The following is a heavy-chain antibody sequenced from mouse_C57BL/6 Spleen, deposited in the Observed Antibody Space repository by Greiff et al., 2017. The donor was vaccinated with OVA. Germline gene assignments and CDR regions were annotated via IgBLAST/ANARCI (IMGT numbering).Heavy chain of an antibody. V-gene: IGHV1-82*01. J-gene: IGHJ3*01. CDR2: IYPGDGDT. D-gene: IGHD2-5*01. CDR1: GFAFSSYW. CDR3: AINLVTTEGCAD. Sequence: QVKLQQSGPELVKPGASVKISCKASGFAFSSYWMNWVKQRPGTGLEWIGRIYPGDGDTNYHGKVTGKATLSADKSSSTAYMQLSSLTSEDSAVYFCAINLVTTEGCADWGQGTLVTVSA.